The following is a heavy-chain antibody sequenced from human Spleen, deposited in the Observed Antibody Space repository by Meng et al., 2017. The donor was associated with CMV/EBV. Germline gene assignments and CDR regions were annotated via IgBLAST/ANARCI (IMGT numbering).Heavy chain of an antibody. CDR3: ARLYSSSWYADS. D-gene: IGHD6-13*01. J-gene: IGHJ4*02. Sequence: GESLKISCVASGFTFSKYNMNWVRQAPGKELEWVSYISSSGSIKYHADSVKGRFTISRDNAKKSLHLQRNSLRAEDTAVYYCARLYSSSWYADSWGQGTLVTVSS. CDR1: GFTFSKYN. V-gene: IGHV3-48*04. CDR2: ISSSGSIK.